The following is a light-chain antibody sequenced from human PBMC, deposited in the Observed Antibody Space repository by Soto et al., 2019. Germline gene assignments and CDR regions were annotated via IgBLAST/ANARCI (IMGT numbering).Light chain of an antibody. J-gene: IGLJ1*01. V-gene: IGLV2-14*01. CDR3: SSYTSSSTPYV. Sequence: QSALAQPASVSGSPGQSITISCTGTSSDVGGYNYVSWYQQHPGKAPKLMIYDVSSRPSGASNRFSGAKSGNTASLTISGLQTEDEADYYCSSYTSSSTPYVFGTGTKVTVL. CDR2: DVS. CDR1: SSDVGGYNY.